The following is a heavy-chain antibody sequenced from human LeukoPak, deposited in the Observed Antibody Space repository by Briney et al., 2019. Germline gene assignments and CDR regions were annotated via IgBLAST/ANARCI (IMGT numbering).Heavy chain of an antibody. J-gene: IGHJ4*02. CDR1: GFTFSSYS. D-gene: IGHD3-9*01. V-gene: IGHV3-21*01. CDR2: ISSSSSYI. Sequence: GGSLRLSCAASGFTFSSYSMNWVRQAPGKGLEWVSSISSSSSYIYYADSVKGRFTISRDNAKNSLYLQMNSLRAEDTAVYYCAKNMDILTGYLWSLDYWGQGTLVTVSS. CDR3: AKNMDILTGYLWSLDY.